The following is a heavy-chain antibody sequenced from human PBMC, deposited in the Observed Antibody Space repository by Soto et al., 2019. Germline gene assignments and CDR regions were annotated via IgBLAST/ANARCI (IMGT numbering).Heavy chain of an antibody. V-gene: IGHV1-69*02. CDR2: IIPILGIA. D-gene: IGHD4-17*01. J-gene: IGHJ5*02. CDR3: ARGKMQSPLYPNHSGDYLSWFDT. Sequence: QVQLVQSGAEVKKPGSSVKVSCKASGGTFSSYTISWVRQSPGQGLEWMGRIIPILGIANYAQKFQGRVTITADKSTSTAYMELSSLRSEDTAVYYCARGKMQSPLYPNHSGDYLSWFDTWGQGTLVTVSS. CDR1: GGTFSSYT.